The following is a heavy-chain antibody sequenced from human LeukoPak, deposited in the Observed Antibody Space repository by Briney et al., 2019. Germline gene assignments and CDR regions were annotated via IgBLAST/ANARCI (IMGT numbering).Heavy chain of an antibody. J-gene: IGHJ5*02. CDR2: INHSGST. CDR1: GGSFSGYY. D-gene: IGHD6-19*01. Sequence: SETLSLTCAVYGGSFSGYYWSWIRQPPGKGLEWIGEINHSGSTYYNPSLKSRVTISVDTSKNQFSLKLSSVTAADTAVYYCASIAVAGTPRPSWGQGTLVTVSS. CDR3: ASIAVAGTPRPS. V-gene: IGHV4-34*01.